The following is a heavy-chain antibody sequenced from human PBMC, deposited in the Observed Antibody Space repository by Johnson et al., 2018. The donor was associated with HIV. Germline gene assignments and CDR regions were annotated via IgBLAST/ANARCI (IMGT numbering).Heavy chain of an antibody. Sequence: QVQLVESGGGVVQPGRSLRLSCAASGFTFSSYGMHWVRQAPGKGLEWVAVIWYDGSNKYYADSVTGRFTLSRDNSKNTLELQMTSLRAEDTAVYYCARVPPWALGATGWLDAFDIWGQGTMVTVSS. CDR2: IWYDGSNK. J-gene: IGHJ3*02. D-gene: IGHD1-26*01. V-gene: IGHV3-30*19. CDR1: GFTFSSYG. CDR3: ARVPPWALGATGWLDAFDI.